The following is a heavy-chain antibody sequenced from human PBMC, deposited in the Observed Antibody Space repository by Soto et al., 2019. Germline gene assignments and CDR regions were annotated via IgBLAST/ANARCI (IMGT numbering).Heavy chain of an antibody. CDR3: AKDHPAMADEGFFDY. CDR2: ISYDGSNK. CDR1: GFTFSSYG. D-gene: IGHD5-18*01. V-gene: IGHV3-30*18. J-gene: IGHJ4*02. Sequence: GGSLRLSCAASGFTFSSYGMHWVRQAPGKGLEWVAVISYDGSNKYYADSVKGRFTISRDNSKNTLYLQMNSLRAEDTAVYYCAKDHPAMADEGFFDYWGQGTLVTVSS.